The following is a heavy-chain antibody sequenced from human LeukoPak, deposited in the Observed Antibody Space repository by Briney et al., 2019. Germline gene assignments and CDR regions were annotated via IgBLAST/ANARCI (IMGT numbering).Heavy chain of an antibody. V-gene: IGHV1-69*05. Sequence: ASVKVSCKASGGTFSSYAISWVRQAPGQGLEWMGGIIPIFGTANYAQKFQGRVTITTDESTSTAYMELSSLRSEDTAVYYCARRIGLPGDNWFDPWGQGTLVTVSS. CDR3: ARRIGLPGDNWFDP. CDR1: GGTFSSYA. CDR2: IIPIFGTA. D-gene: IGHD3/OR15-3a*01. J-gene: IGHJ5*02.